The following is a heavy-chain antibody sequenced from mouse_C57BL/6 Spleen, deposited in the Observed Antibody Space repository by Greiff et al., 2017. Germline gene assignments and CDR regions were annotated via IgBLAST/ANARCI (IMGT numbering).Heavy chain of an antibody. V-gene: IGHV5-9*01. CDR2: ISGGGGNT. CDR3: ARSNWDVRNWYFDV. J-gene: IGHJ1*03. CDR1: GFTFSSYT. D-gene: IGHD4-1*01. Sequence: EVKLVESGGGLVKPGGSLKLSCAASGFTFSSYTMSWVRQTPEKRLEWVATISGGGGNTYYPDSVKGRFTISRDNAKNTLYLQMSSLRSEDTALYYCARSNWDVRNWYFDVWGTGTTVTVSS.